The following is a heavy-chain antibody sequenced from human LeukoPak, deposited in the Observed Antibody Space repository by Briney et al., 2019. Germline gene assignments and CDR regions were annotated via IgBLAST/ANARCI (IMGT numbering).Heavy chain of an antibody. Sequence: PGGSLRLSCAASGFTFRSYAMSWVRQAPGKGLEWVSSIRDTGTSSYSADSVRGRFTVSRDTYKDTLYLQMNSLRAEDKARYYCAKGWMFGELINSWGQGTLVTVSS. V-gene: IGHV3-23*01. CDR3: AKGWMFGELINS. D-gene: IGHD3-10*02. CDR2: IRDTGTSS. J-gene: IGHJ4*02. CDR1: GFTFRSYA.